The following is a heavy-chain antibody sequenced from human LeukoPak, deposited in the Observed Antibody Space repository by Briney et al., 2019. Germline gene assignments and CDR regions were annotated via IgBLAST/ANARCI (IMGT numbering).Heavy chain of an antibody. D-gene: IGHD1-26*01. Sequence: ASVKVSCKASGYTFTGYYMHWVRQAPGQGLEWMGWINPNSGGTNYAQKFQGRVTMTRDTSISTAYMELSRLRSDDTAVYYCARDTKNSGNYYWFDPWGQGTLVTVSS. CDR1: GYTFTGYY. CDR3: ARDTKNSGNYYWFDP. CDR2: INPNSGGT. J-gene: IGHJ5*02. V-gene: IGHV1-2*02.